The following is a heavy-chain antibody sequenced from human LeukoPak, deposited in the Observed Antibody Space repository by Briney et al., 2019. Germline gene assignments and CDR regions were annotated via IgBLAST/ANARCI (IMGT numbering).Heavy chain of an antibody. CDR2: ISSSSSYI. J-gene: IGHJ4*02. V-gene: IGHV3-21*01. CDR3: ARQRTDYYDSSGYYTDY. CDR1: GFTFSRYS. Sequence: PGGSLRLSCAASGFTFSRYSMNWVRQAPGKGLEWVSSISSSSSYIYYADSVKGRFTISRDNAKNSLFLQMNSLRAEDTAVYYCARQRTDYYDSSGYYTDYWGQGTLVTVSS. D-gene: IGHD3-22*01.